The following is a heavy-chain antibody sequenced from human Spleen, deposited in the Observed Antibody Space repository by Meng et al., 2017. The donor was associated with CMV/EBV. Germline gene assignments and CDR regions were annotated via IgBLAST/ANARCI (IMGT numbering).Heavy chain of an antibody. D-gene: IGHD3-3*01. CDR1: GFTFSSYS. V-gene: IGHV3-21*01. J-gene: IGHJ3*02. CDR2: ISSSSSYI. Sequence: GGSLRLSCAASGFTFSSYSMNWVRPAPGKGLEWVSSISSSSSYIYYADSVKGRFTISRDNAKNSLYLQMNRLRAEDTAVYYCARDPRPFWSGYFDAFDIWGQGTMVTVSS. CDR3: ARDPRPFWSGYFDAFDI.